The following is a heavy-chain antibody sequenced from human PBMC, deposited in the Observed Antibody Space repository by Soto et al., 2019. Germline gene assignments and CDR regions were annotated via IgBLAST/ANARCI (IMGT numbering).Heavy chain of an antibody. CDR2: INPSGSI. V-gene: IGHV4-34*01. Sequence: VQLQQWGAGLLKPSETLSLTCAVYGGSFSGYHWSWFRQPPGKGLEWIGEINPSGSINYNPSLKNRITISVDTSKNQFSLNLSSVTAADTAVYYCAKFVGATTVTRGSPRDYWGQGTLVTVSS. D-gene: IGHD4-4*01. CDR3: AKFVGATTVTRGSPRDY. J-gene: IGHJ4*02. CDR1: GGSFSGYH.